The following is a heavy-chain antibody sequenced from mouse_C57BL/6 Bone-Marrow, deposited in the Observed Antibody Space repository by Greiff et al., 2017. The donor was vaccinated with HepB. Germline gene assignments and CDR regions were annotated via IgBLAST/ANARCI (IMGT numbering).Heavy chain of an antibody. Sequence: VKLQQSGPELVKPGASVKISCKASGYAFSSSWMNWVKQRPGKGLEWIGRIYPGDGDTNYNGKFKGKATLTADKSSSTAYMQLSSLTSEDSAVYFCARSHYGSSWDYWGQGTTLTVSS. CDR1: GYAFSSSW. V-gene: IGHV1-82*01. D-gene: IGHD1-1*01. CDR2: IYPGDGDT. J-gene: IGHJ2*01. CDR3: ARSHYGSSWDY.